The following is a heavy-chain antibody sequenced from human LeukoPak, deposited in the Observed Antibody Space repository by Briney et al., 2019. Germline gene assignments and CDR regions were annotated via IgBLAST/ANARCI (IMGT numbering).Heavy chain of an antibody. Sequence: PSETLSLTCTVSDGSISSYYWSWIRQPPGKGLEWIGEINHSGSTNYNPSLKSRVTISVDTSKNQFSLKLSSVTAADTAVYYCARGVSLGPYGSGSPSAEDYWGQGTLVTVSS. J-gene: IGHJ4*02. V-gene: IGHV4-34*01. CDR2: INHSGST. D-gene: IGHD3-10*01. CDR1: DGSISSYY. CDR3: ARGVSLGPYGSGSPSAEDY.